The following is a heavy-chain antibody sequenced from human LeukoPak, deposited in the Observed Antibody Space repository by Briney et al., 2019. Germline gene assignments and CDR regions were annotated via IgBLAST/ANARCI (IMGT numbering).Heavy chain of an antibody. J-gene: IGHJ6*03. CDR1: GLIFSTCG. CDR2: IRYDESAT. D-gene: IGHD6-13*01. V-gene: IGHV3-30*02. Sequence: GGSLRLSCVASGLIFSTCGTHWVRQAPGKGLDWPTHIRYDESATYYADSVKGRFTISRENSKNTLYLQMNSLRGEDTAVYYCAKQMMERQQYYYMDVCGKGTSVTVSS. CDR3: AKQMMERQQYYYMDV.